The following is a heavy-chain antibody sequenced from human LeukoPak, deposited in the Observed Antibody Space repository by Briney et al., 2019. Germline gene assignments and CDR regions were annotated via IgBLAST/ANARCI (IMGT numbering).Heavy chain of an antibody. J-gene: IGHJ4*02. Sequence: ETLSLTCTVSGASISSYNWSWIRQPPGKGLEWIGNIYYSGSTNFKPSLKSRVTISVDTSKNQFSLKLSSVTAADTAVYYCARGGLEYQLLSYFDYWGQGTLVTVSS. CDR1: GASISSYN. D-gene: IGHD2-2*01. CDR2: IYYSGST. V-gene: IGHV4-59*01. CDR3: ARGGLEYQLLSYFDY.